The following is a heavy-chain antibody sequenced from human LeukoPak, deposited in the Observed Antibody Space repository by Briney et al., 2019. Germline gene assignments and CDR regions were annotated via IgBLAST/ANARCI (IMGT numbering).Heavy chain of an antibody. CDR2: IYSCGST. D-gene: IGHD3-3*01. V-gene: IGHV3-53*01. J-gene: IGHJ4*02. CDR1: GFTVSSNY. CDR3: ARESLYYDFWSGYYRGHFDY. Sequence: GGSLRLSCAASGFTVSSNYMSWVRQAPGKGLEWVSVIYSCGSTYYADSVKGRFTISRDNSKNTLYLQMNSLRAEDTAVYYCARESLYYDFWSGYYRGHFDYWGQGTLVTVSS.